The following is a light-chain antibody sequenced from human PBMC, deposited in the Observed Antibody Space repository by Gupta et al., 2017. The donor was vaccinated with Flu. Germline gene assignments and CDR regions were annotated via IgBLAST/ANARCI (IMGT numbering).Light chain of an antibody. CDR2: GAS. Sequence: EIVLTQSPGTLSLSPGERATLSCRASQSVSDSYLAWYQQKPGQAPRLLIYGASSRATGIPDSFSGSGSGTDFTLTISRLEPEDFAVYYCQQYGISPLFGPGTKVDIK. CDR1: QSVSDSY. CDR3: QQYGISPL. J-gene: IGKJ3*01. V-gene: IGKV3-20*01.